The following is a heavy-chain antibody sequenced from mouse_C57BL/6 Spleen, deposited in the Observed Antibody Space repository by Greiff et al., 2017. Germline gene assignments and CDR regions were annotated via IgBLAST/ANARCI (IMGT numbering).Heavy chain of an antibody. D-gene: IGHD2-13*01. CDR2: IDPSDSYT. CDR3: ARGGAYSDYPGFAY. J-gene: IGHJ3*01. V-gene: IGHV1-69*01. Sequence: QVQLQQPGAELVMPGASVKLSCKASGYTFTSYWMHWVKQRPGQGLEWIGEIDPSDSYTNYNQKFKGKSTLTVDKSSSTAYMELSSLTSEDSAVYYCARGGAYSDYPGFAYWGQGTLVTVSA. CDR1: GYTFTSYW.